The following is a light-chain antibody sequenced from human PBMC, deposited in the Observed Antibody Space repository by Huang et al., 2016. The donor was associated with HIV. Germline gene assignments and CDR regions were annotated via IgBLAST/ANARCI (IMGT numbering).Light chain of an antibody. V-gene: IGKV3-20*01. CDR3: QQYGSAGYT. J-gene: IGKJ2*01. CDR1: RSVSGNY. CDR2: GAS. Sequence: ESVLSQSPGTLSLSPGERATLSCRASRSVSGNYLAWYQQKPGQAPRLRIYGASNMATGTPDRFSGSGSGTDFTLTISRLEPEDFAVYYCQQYGSAGYTFGQGTKLEIK.